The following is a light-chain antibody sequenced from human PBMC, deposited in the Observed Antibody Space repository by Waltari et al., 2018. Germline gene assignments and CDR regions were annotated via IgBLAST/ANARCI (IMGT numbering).Light chain of an antibody. CDR3: SSSTSSFTLVL. J-gene: IGLJ2*01. V-gene: IGLV2-14*01. CDR2: EVT. Sequence: QSALTQPASVSGSPGQSITFSCTGSRRTGLGYNYLSWYQQHPGHAPKLMIYEVTNRPSGVSNRFSGSKSGNTASLTISGLQADDEADYYCSSSTSSFTLVLFGGGTKVTVL. CDR1: RRTGLGYNY.